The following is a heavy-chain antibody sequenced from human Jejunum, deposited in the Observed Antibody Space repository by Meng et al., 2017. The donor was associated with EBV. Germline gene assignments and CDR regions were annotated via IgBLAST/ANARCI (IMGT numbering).Heavy chain of an antibody. Sequence: VELGVSGGGLVKPGGSLRLSCAASGFTFSSYSMNWVRQAPGKGLEWVSYISSGSSFIYYADSVKGRFTISRDDAKNSLFLQLNSLRAEDTAVYYCVRDSSFNVHWGQGTLVTVSS. D-gene: IGHD3-16*02. J-gene: IGHJ4*02. V-gene: IGHV3-21*02. CDR2: ISSGSSFI. CDR3: VRDSSFNVH. CDR1: GFTFSSYS.